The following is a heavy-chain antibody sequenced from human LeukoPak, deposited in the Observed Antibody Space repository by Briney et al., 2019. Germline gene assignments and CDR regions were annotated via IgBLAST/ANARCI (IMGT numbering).Heavy chain of an antibody. D-gene: IGHD4-17*01. V-gene: IGHV3-23*01. J-gene: IGHJ4*02. CDR2: IAKSGGHT. CDR3: AKGETTVTTYFDY. Sequence: GGSLRLSCAGSGFNFSIYSVTWVRQAPGKGLEWVSGIAKSGGHTYYADSVKGRFTISRDNSKNTLYLQMNSLRAEDTAVYYCAKGETTVTTYFDYWGQGTLVTVSS. CDR1: GFNFSIYS.